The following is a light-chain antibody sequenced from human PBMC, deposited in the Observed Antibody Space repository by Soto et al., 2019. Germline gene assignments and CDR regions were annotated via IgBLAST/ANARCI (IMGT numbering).Light chain of an antibody. CDR1: NIESTG. CDR2: DDS. V-gene: IGLV3-21*02. Sequence: SYELTQPPSVSVAPGQTAEISCGVDNIESTGVHWYQQKPGQAPVLVVYDDSDRPSEIPERFSGSNSGNTATLTISRVEAGDEADYYCQVWHSGSDQYVFGAGTKVTVL. CDR3: QVWHSGSDQYV. J-gene: IGLJ1*01.